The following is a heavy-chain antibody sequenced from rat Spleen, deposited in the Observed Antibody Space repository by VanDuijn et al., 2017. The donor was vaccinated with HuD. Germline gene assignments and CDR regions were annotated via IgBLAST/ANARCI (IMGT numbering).Heavy chain of an antibody. V-gene: IGHV2S61*01. CDR3: ARGCYDDDYYYNWFAY. Sequence: QVHLKESGPGRVQPSQTLSLTCTVSGFSLSRHGVIWVRQPPGKGLEWMGVIWGNGNTNYTSALKSRLSISRDTSKSQVFLKMNNLQTEDTAMYFCARGCYDDDYYYNWFAYWGQGTLVTVSS. J-gene: IGHJ3*01. CDR2: IWGNGNT. D-gene: IGHD1-12*03. CDR1: GFSLSRHG.